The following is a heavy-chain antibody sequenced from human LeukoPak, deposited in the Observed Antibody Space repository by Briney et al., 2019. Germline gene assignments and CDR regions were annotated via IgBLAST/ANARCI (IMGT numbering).Heavy chain of an antibody. Sequence: PGGSLRLSWAVSGFTFNTYAMSWVRQAPGKGLEWVSGIGGGGTSTYYADSVKGRFTISRDNAKNSLYLQMNSLRAEDTAVYYCARVGRAMAAAGFGAFDIWGQGTMVTVSS. CDR3: ARVGRAMAAAGFGAFDI. V-gene: IGHV3-23*01. D-gene: IGHD6-13*01. CDR2: IGGGGTST. J-gene: IGHJ3*02. CDR1: GFTFNTYA.